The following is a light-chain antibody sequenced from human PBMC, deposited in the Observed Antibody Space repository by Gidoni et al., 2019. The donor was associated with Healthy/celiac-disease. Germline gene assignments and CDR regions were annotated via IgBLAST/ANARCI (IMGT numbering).Light chain of an antibody. CDR2: DAS. V-gene: IGKV3-11*01. CDR1: QSVSSY. CDR3: QQRSTL. J-gene: IGKJ4*01. Sequence: EIVLTQSPATLSLSPGARATLSCRASQSVSSYLAWYQQKPGQAPRLLIYDASNRATGIPARFSGSGSGTDFTLTISSLEPEDFAVYYCQQRSTLFGGGTKVEIK.